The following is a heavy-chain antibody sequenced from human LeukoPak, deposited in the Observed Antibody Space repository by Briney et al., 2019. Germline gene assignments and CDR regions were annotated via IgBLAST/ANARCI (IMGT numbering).Heavy chain of an antibody. Sequence: ASVKVSCKASRYTFTSYDINWVRQAPGQGLEWMGWMNPNRGNTGYAQKFQGRVTMTRNTSVSTAYMELSSLRSEDTAVYYCARKNYGSNRWFDPWGQGTLVTVSS. J-gene: IGHJ5*02. CDR1: RYTFTSYD. CDR3: ARKNYGSNRWFDP. D-gene: IGHD4/OR15-4a*01. CDR2: MNPNRGNT. V-gene: IGHV1-8*01.